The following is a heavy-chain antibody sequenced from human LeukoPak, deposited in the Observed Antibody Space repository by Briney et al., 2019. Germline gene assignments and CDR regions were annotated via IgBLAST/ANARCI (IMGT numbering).Heavy chain of an antibody. CDR2: IIPIFGTA. J-gene: IGHJ4*02. CDR3: ARGSIAARSPFDY. D-gene: IGHD6-6*01. CDR1: GGTFSIYA. V-gene: IGHV1-69*01. Sequence: ASVTVSCTASGGTFSIYAISWVRQAPGQGLEWMGGIIPIFGTANYAQKFQGRVTITADESTSTAYMELSSLRSEDTAVYYCARGSIAARSPFDYWGQGTLVTVSS.